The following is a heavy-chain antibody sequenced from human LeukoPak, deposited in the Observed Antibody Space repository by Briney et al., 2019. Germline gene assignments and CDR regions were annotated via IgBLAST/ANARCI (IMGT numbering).Heavy chain of an antibody. CDR1: GFTFSSYG. CDR3: ARSTSSEYDIYHFDY. CDR2: IWYDGNNK. D-gene: IGHD3-9*01. J-gene: IGHJ4*02. V-gene: IGHV3-33*01. Sequence: PGGSLRLSCAASGFTFSSYGMHWVRQAPGNGLEWVAVIWYDGNNKYYADSVKGRFTISRDNSKNTLYLQMNSLRAEDTAVYYCARSTSSEYDIYHFDYWGQGTLVTVSS.